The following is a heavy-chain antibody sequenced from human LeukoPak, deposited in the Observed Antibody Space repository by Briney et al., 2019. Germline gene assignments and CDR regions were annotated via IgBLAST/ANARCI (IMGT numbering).Heavy chain of an antibody. V-gene: IGHV3-15*01. CDR3: TSTLGY. J-gene: IGHJ4*01. Sequence: GGSLRLSCAASGFTFSNVWMSWVRQAPGKGLEWVGRIQTKNDGETTDYAAPVKGRFTISRDDSKNTLYLQKDSLKIEDTAVYYCTSTLGYWGHGTLVTVSS. CDR1: GFTFSNVW. CDR2: IQTKNDGETT. D-gene: IGHD3-16*01.